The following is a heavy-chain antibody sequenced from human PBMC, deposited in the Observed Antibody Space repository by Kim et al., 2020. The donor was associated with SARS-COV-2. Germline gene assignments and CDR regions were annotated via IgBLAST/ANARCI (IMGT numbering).Heavy chain of an antibody. D-gene: IGHD3-3*02. J-gene: IGHJ3*02. CDR2: DT. Sequence: DTRYSPSFQGQVTIPADKSISTAYLQWSSLKASDTAMYYCARQIRGAFDIWGQGTMVTVSS. CDR3: ARQIRGAFDI. V-gene: IGHV5-51*01.